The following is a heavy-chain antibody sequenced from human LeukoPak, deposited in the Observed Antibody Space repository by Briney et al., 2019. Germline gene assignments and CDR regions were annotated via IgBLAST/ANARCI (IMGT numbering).Heavy chain of an antibody. CDR1: GFTFSSYA. J-gene: IGHJ4*02. CDR3: AKGRRPRYSSSSSWDIRPYYFDY. CDR2: ISGSGGST. Sequence: PGGSLRLSCAASGFTFSSYAMSWVRQAPGKGLEWVSAISGSGGSTYYADSVKGRFTISRDNSKNTLYLQMNSLRAEDTAVYYCAKGRRPRYSSSSSWDIRPYYFDYWGQGTLVTVSS. D-gene: IGHD6-6*01. V-gene: IGHV3-23*01.